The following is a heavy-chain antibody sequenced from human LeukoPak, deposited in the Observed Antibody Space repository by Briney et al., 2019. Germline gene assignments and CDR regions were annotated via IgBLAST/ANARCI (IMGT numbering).Heavy chain of an antibody. CDR1: GFTFSSYE. CDR3: ARVLWELSNWLDP. D-gene: IGHD1-26*01. J-gene: IGHJ5*02. CDR2: ISSSGSTI. Sequence: PGGSLRLSCAASGFTFSSYEMNWVRQAPGKGLEWVSYISSSGSTIYYADSVKGRFTISRDNAKNSLYLQMNSLRAEDTAVYYCARVLWELSNWLDPWGQGTLVTVSS. V-gene: IGHV3-48*03.